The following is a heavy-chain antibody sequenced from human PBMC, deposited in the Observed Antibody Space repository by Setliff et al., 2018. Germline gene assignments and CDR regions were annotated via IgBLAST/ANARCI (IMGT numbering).Heavy chain of an antibody. J-gene: IGHJ6*03. CDR2: IKYDGTT. Sequence: PSETLSLTCVVYGDSFSDYYWSWIRQPPGRPLEWIGYIKYDGTTDYNPSLDSRVTMSVDTSKNQFSLKLKSVTAADTAMYYCARGCAAGACYSDYYYYMDVWGKGTTVTVSS. CDR3: ARGCAAGACYSDYYYYMDV. D-gene: IGHD2-15*01. V-gene: IGHV4-59*01. CDR1: GDSFSDYY.